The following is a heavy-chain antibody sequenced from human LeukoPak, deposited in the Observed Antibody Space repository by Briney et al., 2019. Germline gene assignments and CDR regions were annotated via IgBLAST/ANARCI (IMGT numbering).Heavy chain of an antibody. CDR3: ARTVAPQYCTGGVCYYYYYYMDV. CDR2: INPNSGGT. V-gene: IGHV1-2*02. J-gene: IGHJ6*03. Sequence: ASVKVSCKASGYTFTGYYTHWVRQAPGQGLEWMGWINPNSGGTNYAQKFQGRVTMTRDTSISTAYMELSRLRSDDTAVYYCARTVAPQYCTGGVCYYYYYYMDVWGKGTTVTVSS. CDR1: GYTFTGYY. D-gene: IGHD2-8*02.